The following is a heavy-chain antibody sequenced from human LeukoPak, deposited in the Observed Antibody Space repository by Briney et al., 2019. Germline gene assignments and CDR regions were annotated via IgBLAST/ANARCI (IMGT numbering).Heavy chain of an antibody. J-gene: IGHJ4*02. V-gene: IGHV3-20*04. CDR1: GFTFDDYC. Sequence: PGGSLRLSCAASGFTFDDYCMSWVGQAPGKGLEWVSGINWNGGSTGYADSVKGRFTISRDNAKNSLYLQMNSLRAEDTALYYCARYTYDSSGYYHTHSCDYWGQGTLVTVSS. CDR3: ARYTYDSSGYYHTHSCDY. CDR2: INWNGGST. D-gene: IGHD3-22*01.